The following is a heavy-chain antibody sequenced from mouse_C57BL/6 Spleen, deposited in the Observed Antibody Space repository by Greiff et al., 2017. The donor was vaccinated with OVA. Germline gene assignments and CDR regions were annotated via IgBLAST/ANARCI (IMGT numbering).Heavy chain of an antibody. Sequence: EVQGVESGGGLVQPGGSLKLSCAASGFTFSDYYMYWVRQTPEKRLEWVAYISNGGGSTYYPDTVKGRFTISRDNAKNTLYLQMSRLKSEDTAMYYCARYTAWFAYWGQGTLVTVSA. V-gene: IGHV5-12*01. CDR2: ISNGGGST. J-gene: IGHJ3*01. CDR1: GFTFSDYY. CDR3: ARYTAWFAY.